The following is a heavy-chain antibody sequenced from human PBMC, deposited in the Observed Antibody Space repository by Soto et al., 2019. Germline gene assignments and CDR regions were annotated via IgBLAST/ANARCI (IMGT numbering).Heavy chain of an antibody. CDR2: IYYSGST. V-gene: IGHV4-30-4*01. J-gene: IGHJ4*02. D-gene: IGHD5-12*01. Sequence: NPSETLSLTCTVSGGSISSGDYYWSWIRQPPGKGLEWIGYIYYSGSTYYNPSLKSRVTISVDTSKNQFSLKLSSVTAADTAVYYCASRRGYSGYDRAFDYWGQGTLVTVS. CDR1: GGSISSGDYY. CDR3: ASRRGYSGYDRAFDY.